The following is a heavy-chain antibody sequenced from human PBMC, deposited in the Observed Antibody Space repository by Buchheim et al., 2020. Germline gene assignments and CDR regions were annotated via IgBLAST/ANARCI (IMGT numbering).Heavy chain of an antibody. V-gene: IGHV3-11*05. CDR2: ISSSSTST. Sequence: QVQLVESGGGLVKPGGSLRLSCTASGFTFTDYYMSWIRQAPGKGLEWVSYISSSSTSTNYADSVKGRFTISRDNAKDALYLQMNSLRAEDTAVYYCARFNSGYYSDYWGQGTL. CDR1: GFTFTDYY. J-gene: IGHJ4*02. CDR3: ARFNSGYYSDY. D-gene: IGHD3-22*01.